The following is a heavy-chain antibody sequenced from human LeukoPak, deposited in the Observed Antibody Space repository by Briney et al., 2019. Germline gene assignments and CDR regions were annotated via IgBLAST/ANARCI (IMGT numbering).Heavy chain of an antibody. J-gene: IGHJ6*03. CDR1: GASISSYY. Sequence: SETLSLTCTVSGASISSYYWNWIRQPPGKELQCIGYVYYSGITSYNPSLKSRVTMSVDTSKNQFSLELSSVTAADTAVYYCARYAATVNYYYYYYMDVWGKGTTVIVSS. CDR2: VYYSGIT. CDR3: ARYAATVNYYYYYYMDV. V-gene: IGHV4-59*01. D-gene: IGHD6-13*01.